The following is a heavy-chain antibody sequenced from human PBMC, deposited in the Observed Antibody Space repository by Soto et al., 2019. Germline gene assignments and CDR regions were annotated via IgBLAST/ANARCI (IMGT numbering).Heavy chain of an antibody. Sequence: GGSLRLSCAASGFTFSSYAMSWVRQAPGKGLEWVSGISESDGSTYYADSVKGRFTISRDNSKNTLYLQMNSLRAEDTAVYYCAKETFRRHYDFDYWGQGTLVTVSS. CDR3: AKETFRRHYDFDY. CDR2: ISESDGST. V-gene: IGHV3-23*01. CDR1: GFTFSSYA. J-gene: IGHJ4*02. D-gene: IGHD3-22*01.